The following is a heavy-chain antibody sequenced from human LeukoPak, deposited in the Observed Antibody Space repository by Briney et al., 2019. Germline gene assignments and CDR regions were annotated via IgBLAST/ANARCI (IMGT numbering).Heavy chain of an antibody. CDR1: GFTFSSYE. CDR3: VRDEIRSGAFDI. V-gene: IGHV3-48*03. D-gene: IGHD3-10*01. Sequence: GGSLRLSCEASGFTFSSYEMNWVRQGPGKGLEWVSYISGSGTTIYDADSVKGRFTISRDNTKNSLYLQLNSLTAEDTAVYYCVRDEIRSGAFDIWGQGTMVTVSS. CDR2: ISGSGTTI. J-gene: IGHJ3*02.